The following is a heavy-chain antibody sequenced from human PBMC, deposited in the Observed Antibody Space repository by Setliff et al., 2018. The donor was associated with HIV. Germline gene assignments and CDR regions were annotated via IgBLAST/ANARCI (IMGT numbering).Heavy chain of an antibody. Sequence: SETLSLTCTVSGGSISTYYWSWIRQPPGKGLEWIGSIYFTGSSDNNPSLKSRVTLSVDTSKHQFSLKLSSVTAAGTAVYYCARDLRVRYYYYYMDVWGKGTTVTVSS. CDR2: IYFTGSS. D-gene: IGHD2-21*01. J-gene: IGHJ6*03. V-gene: IGHV4-59*01. CDR1: GGSISTYY. CDR3: ARDLRVRYYYYYMDV.